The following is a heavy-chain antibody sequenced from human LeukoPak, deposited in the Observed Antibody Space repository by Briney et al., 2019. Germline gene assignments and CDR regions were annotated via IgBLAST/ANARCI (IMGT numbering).Heavy chain of an antibody. D-gene: IGHD2-15*01. V-gene: IGHV4-34*01. Sequence: PSETLSLTCAVYGGSFSGYYWSWIRQPPGKGLEWIGEINHSGSTNYNPSLKSRVTISVDASKNQFSLKLSSVTAADTAVYYCASFYCSGGSCYQYYYYYYMDVWGKGTTATISS. CDR1: GGSFSGYY. CDR3: ASFYCSGGSCYQYYYYYYMDV. J-gene: IGHJ6*03. CDR2: INHSGST.